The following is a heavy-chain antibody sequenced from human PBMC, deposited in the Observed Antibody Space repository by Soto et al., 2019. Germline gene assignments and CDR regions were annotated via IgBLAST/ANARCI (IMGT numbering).Heavy chain of an antibody. J-gene: IGHJ3*02. CDR1: GYTFTSYY. CDR3: ARCPLGGVTTLSPCAFDI. CDR2: INPSGGST. Sequence: ASVKVSCKASGYTFTSYYMHWVRQPPGQGLEWMGIINPSGGSTGYAQKFQGRVTMTRDTSTSTVYMELSSLRSEDTAVYYCARCPLGGVTTLSPCAFDIWGQGTMVTVSS. V-gene: IGHV1-46*01. D-gene: IGHD4-17*01.